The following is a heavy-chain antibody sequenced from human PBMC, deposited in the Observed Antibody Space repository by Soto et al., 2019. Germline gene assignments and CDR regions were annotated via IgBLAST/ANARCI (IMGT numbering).Heavy chain of an antibody. D-gene: IGHD2-2*01. CDR1: GYTFTSYG. J-gene: IGHJ5*02. Sequence: QVQLVQSGAEVKKPGASVKVSCKASGYTFTSYGISWVRQAPGQGLEWMGWISAYNGNTDYAQKLQGRVTMTTDTSTSTVYMELRSLRSDDSAVYYCARDLSDIVVVRAENWFDPWGQGTLVTVSS. CDR2: ISAYNGNT. V-gene: IGHV1-18*01. CDR3: ARDLSDIVVVRAENWFDP.